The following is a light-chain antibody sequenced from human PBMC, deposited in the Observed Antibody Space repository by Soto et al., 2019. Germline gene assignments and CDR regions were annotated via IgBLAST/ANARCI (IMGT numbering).Light chain of an antibody. CDR1: SSNVGTYYL. V-gene: IGLV2-23*01. Sequence: QSALTQPASVSAAPGQSITISCTGTSSNVGTYYLVSWYQHHPDTAPKLIIYEGTNRPSGVSGRFSGSKSGNTASLTISGLQAEDDADYYCCSFAVGAALVFGGGTKLTVL. CDR3: CSFAVGAALV. CDR2: EGT. J-gene: IGLJ2*01.